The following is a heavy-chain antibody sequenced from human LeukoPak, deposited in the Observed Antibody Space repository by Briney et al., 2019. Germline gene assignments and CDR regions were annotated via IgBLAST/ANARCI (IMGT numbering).Heavy chain of an antibody. Sequence: GGSLRLSCAASGFTFSSYAMHWVRQAPGKGLEWVAVISYDGSNKYYADSVKGRFTISRDNSKNTLYLQMNSLRAEDTAVYYCARGIAVAVSYLLDYWGQGTLVTVSS. D-gene: IGHD6-19*01. J-gene: IGHJ4*02. CDR3: ARGIAVAVSYLLDY. V-gene: IGHV3-30*04. CDR2: ISYDGSNK. CDR1: GFTFSSYA.